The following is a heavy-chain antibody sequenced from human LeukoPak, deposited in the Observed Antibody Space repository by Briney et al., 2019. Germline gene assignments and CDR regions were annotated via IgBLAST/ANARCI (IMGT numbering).Heavy chain of an antibody. CDR2: ISGSGGST. CDR3: ARDIGDCTSGRCYSDYIDY. J-gene: IGHJ4*02. CDR1: GFTFSSYA. V-gene: IGHV3-23*01. Sequence: GGSLRLSCAASGFTFSSYAMSWVRQAPGKGLEWVSAISGSGGSTYYADSVKGRFTISRDNSKNTLFLQMNSLRAEDTAVYYCARDIGDCTSGRCYSDYIDYWGQGTPVTVSS. D-gene: IGHD2-15*01.